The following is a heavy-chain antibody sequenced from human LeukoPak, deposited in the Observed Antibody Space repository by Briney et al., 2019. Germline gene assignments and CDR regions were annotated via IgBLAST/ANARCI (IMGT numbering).Heavy chain of an antibody. D-gene: IGHD2/OR15-2a*01. Sequence: SETLSLTCTVSGGSISSYYWSWIRQPPGKGLEWIGYIYYRGSTNYNPSLKSRVTISVDTSKNQFSLKLSSVTAADTAVYYCARLFRIDAFDIWGQGTMVTVSS. CDR1: GGSISSYY. J-gene: IGHJ3*02. V-gene: IGHV4-59*08. CDR3: ARLFRIDAFDI. CDR2: IYYRGST.